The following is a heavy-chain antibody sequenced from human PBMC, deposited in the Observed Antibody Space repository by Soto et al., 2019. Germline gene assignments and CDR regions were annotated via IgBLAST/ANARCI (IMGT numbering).Heavy chain of an antibody. Sequence: VSVSYKASAGSSRSHSTSWVRQAPAPALEWMGGSIPGSGSGNYAQKCQRRVMFTADESASTGYMELSSMRAEDTAVYYCAKGYWIAVDGAFDYCSQVSLLAVP. V-gene: IGHV1-69*13. CDR2: SIPGSGSG. CDR1: AGSSRSHS. D-gene: IGHD6-19*01. J-gene: IGHJ4*02. CDR3: AKGYWIAVDGAFDY.